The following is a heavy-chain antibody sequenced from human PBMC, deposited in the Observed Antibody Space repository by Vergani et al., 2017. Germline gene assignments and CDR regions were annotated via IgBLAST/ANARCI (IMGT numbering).Heavy chain of an antibody. CDR3: AGDCIYPTPTDVDV. D-gene: IGHD2-15*01. CDR1: GGSISSGSYY. J-gene: IGHJ6*04. Sequence: QVQLQESGPGLVKPSQTLSLTFTVSGGSISSGSYYWSWIRQPAGKGLEWIRRIYTSGSTNYNPSLKSRVTMSVVTSKNQFSLKLSSVTAADTAVYYCAGDCIYPTPTDVDVWGKGTTVTVSS. CDR2: IYTSGST. V-gene: IGHV4-61*02.